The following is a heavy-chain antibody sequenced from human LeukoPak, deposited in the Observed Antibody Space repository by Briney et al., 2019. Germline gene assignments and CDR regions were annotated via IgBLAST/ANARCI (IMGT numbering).Heavy chain of an antibody. CDR1: GFTFDDYA. J-gene: IGHJ4*02. V-gene: IGHV3-9*01. CDR2: ISWNSGSI. D-gene: IGHD3-22*01. CDR3: AKDYYDSSGYYTSVDY. Sequence: GRSLRLSCAASGFTFDDYAMHWVRQAPGKGLEWVSGISWNSGSIGYADSVKGRFTISRDNSKNTLYLQMNSLRAEDTAVYYCAKDYYDSSGYYTSVDYWGQGTLVTVSS.